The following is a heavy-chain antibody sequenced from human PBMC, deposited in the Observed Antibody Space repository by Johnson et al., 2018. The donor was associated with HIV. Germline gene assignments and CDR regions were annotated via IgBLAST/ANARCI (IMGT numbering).Heavy chain of an antibody. CDR1: GFTFSSYA. D-gene: IGHD1-26*01. J-gene: IGHJ3*02. CDR3: ARDREVGDRSGAFDI. V-gene: IGHV3-30*04. CDR2: MSYDGSSK. Sequence: QVQLVESGGGVVQPGRSLRLSCAASGFTFSSYAMHWVRQAPGKGLEWVAVMSYDGSSKYYADSVKGRFTISRDNAKNSLYLQMNSLRAEDTALYYCARDREVGDRSGAFDIWGQGTMVTVSS.